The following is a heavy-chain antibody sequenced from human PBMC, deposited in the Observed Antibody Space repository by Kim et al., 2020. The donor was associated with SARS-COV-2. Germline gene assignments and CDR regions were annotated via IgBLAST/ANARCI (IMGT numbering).Heavy chain of an antibody. D-gene: IGHD3-22*01. V-gene: IGHV3-15*01. CDR1: GFTFSNAW. CDR3: TTDYDYDTSGWGAHS. CDR2: IKSKTDGGTV. Sequence: GGSLRLSCAASGFTFSNAWMSWVRQAPGKGLYWVGRIKSKTDGGTVDYAAPVKCRFTISRDDSENTVYLQMNSLKTEDTAVYHCTTDYDYDTSGWGAHSWGQGTLVTVSS. J-gene: IGHJ4*02.